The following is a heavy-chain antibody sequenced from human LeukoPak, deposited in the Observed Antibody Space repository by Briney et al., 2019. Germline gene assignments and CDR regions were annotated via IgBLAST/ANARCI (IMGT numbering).Heavy chain of an antibody. D-gene: IGHD3-16*02. CDR1: GGSISSSNW. V-gene: IGHV4-4*02. CDR3: ASQRIMITFGGVIAAFDY. J-gene: IGHJ4*02. Sequence: SETLSLTCAVSGGSISSSNWWSWVRQPPGKGLEWIGGIYHSGSTNYNPSLKSRVTISADKSKNQFSLKLSSVTAADTAVYYCASQRIMITFGGVIAAFDYWGQGTLVTVSS. CDR2: IYHSGST.